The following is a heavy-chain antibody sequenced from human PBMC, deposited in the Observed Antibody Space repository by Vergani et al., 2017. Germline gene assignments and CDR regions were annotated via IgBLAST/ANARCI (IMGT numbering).Heavy chain of an antibody. J-gene: IGHJ4*02. Sequence: EVQLVESGGGLVQPGGSLKLSCAASGFTFSGSAMHWVRQASGKGLEWVGRIRSKANSYATAYAASVKGRFTISRDDSKNTAYLQMNSLKTEDTAVYYCAKELDDSSGYYPFDYWGQGTLVTVSS. D-gene: IGHD3-22*01. CDR2: IRSKANSYAT. CDR3: AKELDDSSGYYPFDY. V-gene: IGHV3-73*02. CDR1: GFTFSGSA.